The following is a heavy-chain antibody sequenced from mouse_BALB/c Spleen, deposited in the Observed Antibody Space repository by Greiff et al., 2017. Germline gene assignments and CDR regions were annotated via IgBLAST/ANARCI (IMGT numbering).Heavy chain of an antibody. CDR1: GYSFTGYF. D-gene: IGHD2-1*01. V-gene: IGHV1-20*02. CDR2: INPYNGDT. J-gene: IGHJ4*01. CDR3: ARGGNYEIYYAMDY. Sequence: EVQLQQSGPELVKPGASVKISCKASGYSFTGYFMNWVMQSHGKSLEWIGRINPYNGDTFYNQKFKGKATLTVDKSSSTAHMELRSLASEDSAVYYCARGGNYEIYYAMDYWGQGTSVTVSS.